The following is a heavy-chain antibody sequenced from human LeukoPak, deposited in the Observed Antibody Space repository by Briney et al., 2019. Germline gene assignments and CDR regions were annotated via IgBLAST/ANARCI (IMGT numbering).Heavy chain of an antibody. CDR1: GYTFTGYY. CDR3: ARGVRYDYVWGSYRHDY. CDR2: INPNSGGT. Sequence: GASVKVSCKAPGYTFTGYYMHWVRQAPGQGLEWMGWINPNSGGTNYAQKFQGRVTMTRDTSISTAYMELSRLRSDDTAVYYCARGVRYDYVWGSYRHDYWGQGTLVTVSS. J-gene: IGHJ4*02. D-gene: IGHD3-16*02. V-gene: IGHV1-2*02.